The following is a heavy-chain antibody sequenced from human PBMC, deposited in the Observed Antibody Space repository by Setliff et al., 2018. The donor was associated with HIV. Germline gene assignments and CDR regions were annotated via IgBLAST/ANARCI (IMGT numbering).Heavy chain of an antibody. CDR2: ISPYNGNT. CDR3: ARLGSGWSDSYYYAMDI. J-gene: IGHJ6*02. V-gene: IGHV1-18*01. CDR1: GYSFHSYG. D-gene: IGHD6-19*01. Sequence: ASVKVSCKAAGYSFHSYGLSWVRLAPGQGLEWMGWISPYNGNTNYAQRFQGRLTMTTDTSTGTAYMELRSRRSDDTAVYFCARLGSGWSDSYYYAMDIWGQGTTVTVSS.